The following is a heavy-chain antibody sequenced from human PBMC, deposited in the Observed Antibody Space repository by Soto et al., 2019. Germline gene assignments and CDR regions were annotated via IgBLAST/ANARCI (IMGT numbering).Heavy chain of an antibody. V-gene: IGHV1-18*04. Sequence: QAQLLQSGGELKKSGASVKVSCKASGYTFNTYGISWVRQAPGQGLEWMAWISIHNGNTNFAQKCQRRVTSTTDTSTSEANMEARSLRTDDTGVYYCARMTTVGNSHYYRDVWGKGTRVTVSS. CDR1: GYTFNTYG. D-gene: IGHD1-1*01. J-gene: IGHJ6*03. CDR2: ISIHNGNT. CDR3: ARMTTVGNSHYYRDV.